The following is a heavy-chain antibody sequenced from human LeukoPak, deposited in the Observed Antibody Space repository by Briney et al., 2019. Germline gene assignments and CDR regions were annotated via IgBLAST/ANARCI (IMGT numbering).Heavy chain of an antibody. Sequence: GASVKVSCKTSGYTFTNYDINWVRHASGQGLEWMGWVNPDSGDTGYAQTFQGRLTMTTNTSSRMAYMEMTSLRSDDTAVYYCTRGWTYWGPGTLVTVSS. CDR3: TRGWTY. CDR2: VNPDSGDT. D-gene: IGHD3/OR15-3a*01. CDR1: GYTFTNYD. V-gene: IGHV1-8*01. J-gene: IGHJ4*02.